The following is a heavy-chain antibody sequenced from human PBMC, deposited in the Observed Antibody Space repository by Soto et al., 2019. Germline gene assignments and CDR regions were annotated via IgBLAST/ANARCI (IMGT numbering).Heavy chain of an antibody. V-gene: IGHV1-69*08. CDR1: GGTFSSYT. J-gene: IGHJ3*02. D-gene: IGHD2-15*01. CDR3: ARDLRPEDIVVVVAASGSAFDI. CDR2: IIPILGIA. Sequence: QVQLVQSGAEVKKPGSSVKVSCKASGGTFSSYTISWVRQAPGQGLEWMGRIIPILGIANYAQKFQGRVTITADKSTSTAYMELSSLRSEETAVYYCARDLRPEDIVVVVAASGSAFDIWGQGTMVTVSS.